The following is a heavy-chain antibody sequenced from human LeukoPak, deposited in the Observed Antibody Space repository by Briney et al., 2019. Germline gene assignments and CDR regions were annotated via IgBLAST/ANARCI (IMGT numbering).Heavy chain of an antibody. CDR2: ISGRGLSS. J-gene: IGHJ4*02. D-gene: IGHD6-13*01. CDR3: AKPFTPYSSSWYQ. CDR1: GFTFSNYA. Sequence: GGSLRLSCVASGFTFSNYAMSWVRQTPGKGLEWVSIISGRGLSSYYGASVYADSVRGRFTISRDDSKNTLHLQMNSLRAEDTAVYYCAKPFTPYSSSWYQWGQGTLVTVSS. V-gene: IGHV3-23*01.